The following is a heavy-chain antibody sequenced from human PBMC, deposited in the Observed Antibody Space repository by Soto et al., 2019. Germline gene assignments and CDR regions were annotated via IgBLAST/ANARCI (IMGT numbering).Heavy chain of an antibody. V-gene: IGHV4-30-2*01. CDR2: IYHSGST. CDR3: ARDRVAGGPHYFDY. J-gene: IGHJ4*02. Sequence: QLQLQESGSGLVKPSPTLSLTCAVSGGSISSGGYSWSWIRQPPGKGLEWIGYIYHSGSTYYNPSLKSRVTISVDRSKNQFSLKLSSVTAADTAVYYCARDRVAGGPHYFDYWGQGTLVTVSS. D-gene: IGHD6-19*01. CDR1: GGSISSGGYS.